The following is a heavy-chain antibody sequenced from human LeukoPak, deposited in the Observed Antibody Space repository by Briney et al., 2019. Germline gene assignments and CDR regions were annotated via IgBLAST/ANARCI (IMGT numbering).Heavy chain of an antibody. J-gene: IGHJ3*02. CDR1: DYTFTNYD. V-gene: IGHV1-18*01. Sequence: GASVKVSCKASDYTFTNYDISWVRQAPGQGLEWVGWISGYNGKTDYAQKFQGRVTMTTGTSTSTAYMELRSLRSDDTAMYYCARDESVFDIWGPGTMVTVSS. CDR2: ISGYNGKT. CDR3: ARDESVFDI. D-gene: IGHD5/OR15-5a*01.